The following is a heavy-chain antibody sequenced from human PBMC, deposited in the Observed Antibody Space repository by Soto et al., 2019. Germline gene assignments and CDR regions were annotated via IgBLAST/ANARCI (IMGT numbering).Heavy chain of an antibody. CDR1: GFTFSSYA. CDR3: ANGVGWNFPNDY. CDR2: ISGSGGST. Sequence: PGGSLRLSCAASGFTFSSYAMSWVRQAPGKGLEWVSAISGSGGSTYYADSVKGRFTISRDNSKNTLYLQMNSLRAEDTAAYYFANGVGWNFPNDYGGRGPLVTVS. D-gene: IGHD1-7*01. J-gene: IGHJ4*02. V-gene: IGHV3-23*01.